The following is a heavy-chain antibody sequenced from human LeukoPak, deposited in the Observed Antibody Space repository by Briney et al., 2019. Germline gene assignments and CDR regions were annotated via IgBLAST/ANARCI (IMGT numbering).Heavy chain of an antibody. D-gene: IGHD5-18*01. V-gene: IGHV3-66*01. Sequence: PGGSLRLSCAASGFTVSSNYMNWVRQAPGKGLEWVSIIYPDGRTYYADSVKGRFTISRDSSKNTVSLQLNSLRAEDTAVYYCARVVDTAMVGDFDYWGQGTLVTVSS. CDR3: ARVVDTAMVGDFDY. CDR1: GFTVSSNY. J-gene: IGHJ4*02. CDR2: IYPDGRT.